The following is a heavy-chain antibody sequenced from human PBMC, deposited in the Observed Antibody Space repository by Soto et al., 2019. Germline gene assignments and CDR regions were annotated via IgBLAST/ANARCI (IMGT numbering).Heavy chain of an antibody. D-gene: IGHD3-10*01. V-gene: IGHV4-30-4*01. CDR2: IFYRGTT. J-gene: IGHJ3*01. Sequence: QVLLQQSGPGLVKPSQTLSLTCAVSGASIGGGYDYWSWIRQPPGKDLEWIGYIFYRGTTDYSPSLKRRASSSGDMSKNQFSLNLDSVTAADTAVYYCARAQPRNGFGQSFEVWGQGTVVTVSS. CDR3: ARAQPRNGFGQSFEV. CDR1: GASIGGGYDY.